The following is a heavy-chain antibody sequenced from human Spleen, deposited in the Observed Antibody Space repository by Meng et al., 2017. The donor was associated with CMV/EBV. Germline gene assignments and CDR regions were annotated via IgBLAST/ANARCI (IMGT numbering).Heavy chain of an antibody. CDR2: IYSGGSAT. CDR3: ARALLSSSWHRAIFDY. V-gene: IGHV3-23*03. D-gene: IGHD6-13*01. J-gene: IGHJ4*02. CDR1: GFAFSTDA. Sequence: GESLKISCAASGFAFSTDAMTWVRQAPGKGLEWVSVIYSGGSATYHADSVKGRFTISRDNSKNTLYLQMNSLRAEDTAVYYCARALLSSSWHRAIFDYWGQGTLVTVSS.